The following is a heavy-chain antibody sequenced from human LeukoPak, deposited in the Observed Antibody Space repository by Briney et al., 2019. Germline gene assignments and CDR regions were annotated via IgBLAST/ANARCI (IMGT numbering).Heavy chain of an antibody. CDR1: GFTFSDYY. V-gene: IGHV3-11*04. CDR3: ARGADGVSSNSRGWFDP. CDR2: ISSSGSTI. J-gene: IGHJ5*02. Sequence: GGSLRLSCAASGFTFSDYYMSWIRQAPGKGLEWVSYISSSGSTIYYADSVKGRFTISRDNAKNSLYLQMNTLRAEDTAVYSCARGADGVSSNSRGWFDPWGQGTLVTVSS. D-gene: IGHD2-15*01.